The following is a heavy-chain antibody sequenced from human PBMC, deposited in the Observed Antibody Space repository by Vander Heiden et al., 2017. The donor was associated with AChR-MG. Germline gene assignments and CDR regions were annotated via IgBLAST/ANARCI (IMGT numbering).Heavy chain of an antibody. CDR3: AKAVRGVIIAYSYFDY. Sequence: EVQLLESGGGLVQPGGSLRLSCAASGFTFSSYAMSWVRQAPGKGLEWVSASSGSGGSTYYADSVKGRFTISRDNSKNTLYLQMNSLRAEDTAVYYCAKAVRGVIIAYSYFDYWGQGTLVNVAS. D-gene: IGHD3-10*01. J-gene: IGHJ4*02. V-gene: IGHV3-23*01. CDR2: SSGSGGST. CDR1: GFTFSSYA.